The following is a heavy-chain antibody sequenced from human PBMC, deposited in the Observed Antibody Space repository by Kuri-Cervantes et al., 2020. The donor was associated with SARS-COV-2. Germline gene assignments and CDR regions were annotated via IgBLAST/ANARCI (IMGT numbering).Heavy chain of an antibody. V-gene: IGHV3-19*01. CDR1: GFTFSNSD. J-gene: IGHJ4*02. CDR2: VSWNGSRT. D-gene: IGHD6-13*01. Sequence: LSLNCAASGFTFSNSDMNWVRQAPGKGLEWVSGVSWNGSRTHYADSVKGRFIISRDNSRNFLYQQMNSLRPEDMAVYYCVRHKAAAGIVAPDWGQGTLVTVSS. CDR3: VRHKAAAGIVAPD.